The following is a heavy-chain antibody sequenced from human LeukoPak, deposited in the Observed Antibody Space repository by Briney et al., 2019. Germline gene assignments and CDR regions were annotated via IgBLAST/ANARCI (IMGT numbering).Heavy chain of an antibody. J-gene: IGHJ4*01. Sequence: GGSLRLSCAASGFTFSSYWTQWVRQAPGKGLVWVSRINSDGSSTGYADPVEGRFTISRDNAKNTLYLQMNSLRAEDTAVYYCARGWGVDYWGQGTLVTVSS. CDR1: GFTFSSYW. CDR2: INSDGSST. V-gene: IGHV3-74*01. D-gene: IGHD3-16*01. CDR3: ARGWGVDY.